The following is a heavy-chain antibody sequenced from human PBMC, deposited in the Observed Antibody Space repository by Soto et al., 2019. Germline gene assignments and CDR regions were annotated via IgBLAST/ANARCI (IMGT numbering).Heavy chain of an antibody. J-gene: IGHJ4*02. Sequence: ASVKVSCKASGYTFTSYFMHWVRQAPGQGLEWLGIINPSGGPTSYAQNFQGRVTMTRDTSTSTVYMELSSLRNEDTAVYYCARDSNYYDSSGSFNHYFDYWGQGTLVTVSS. CDR2: INPSGGPT. D-gene: IGHD3-22*01. CDR3: ARDSNYYDSSGSFNHYFDY. CDR1: GYTFTSYF. V-gene: IGHV1-46*01.